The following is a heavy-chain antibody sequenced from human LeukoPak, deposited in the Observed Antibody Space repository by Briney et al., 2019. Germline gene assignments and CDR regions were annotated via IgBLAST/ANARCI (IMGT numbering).Heavy chain of an antibody. D-gene: IGHD3-22*01. V-gene: IGHV1-18*01. CDR3: ARAKYDSSGYYWFDP. CDR1: GYTFTSYG. CDR2: ISAYNGNT. J-gene: IGHJ5*02. Sequence: GASVKVSCKASGYTFTSYGISWVRQAPGQRLEWMGWISAYNGNTNYAQKLQGRVTMTTDTSTSTAYMELRSLRSDDTAVYYCARAKYDSSGYYWFDPWGQGTLVTVSP.